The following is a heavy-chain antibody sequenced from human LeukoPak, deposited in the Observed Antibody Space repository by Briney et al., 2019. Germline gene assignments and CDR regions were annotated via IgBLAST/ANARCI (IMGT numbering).Heavy chain of an antibody. CDR2: IRSKAYGGTT. D-gene: IGHD2-2*01. CDR1: GFTFGDYA. J-gene: IGHJ4*02. CDR3: TRVESSRGVDY. V-gene: IGHV3-49*04. Sequence: GGSLRLSCTASGFTFGDYAMSWVRQAPGKGLEWVGFIRSKAYGGTTEYAASVKGRFTISRDGSKSIAYLQMNSLKTEDTAVYYCTRVESSRGVDYWGQGTLVTVSS.